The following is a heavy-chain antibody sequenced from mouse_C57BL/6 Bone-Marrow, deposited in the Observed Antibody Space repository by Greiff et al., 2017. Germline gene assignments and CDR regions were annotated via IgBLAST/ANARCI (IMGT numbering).Heavy chain of an antibody. CDR1: GYTFTNYC. V-gene: IGHV1-58*01. J-gene: IGHJ2*01. CDR2: IYPGNGYT. CDR3: ASSSDYYGWDY. D-gene: IGHD1-1*01. Sequence: VQLQQSGAELVRPGSSVKMSCKTSGYTFTNYCIHWVKQRPGQGLAWIGYIYPGNGYTEYNEKFKGKATLTSDTSSSTAYMQLSSLTSEDSAIYYCASSSDYYGWDYWGQGTTVTVSS.